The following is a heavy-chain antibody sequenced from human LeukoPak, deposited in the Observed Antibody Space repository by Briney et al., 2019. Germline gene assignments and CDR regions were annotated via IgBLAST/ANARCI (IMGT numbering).Heavy chain of an antibody. Sequence: GGSLRLSCAASGFTFSSYVMSWVRQAPGKGLEWVSAISNNGGYTYYADSVQGRFTISRDNSKSTLCLQMNSLRAEDTAVYYCAKQLGYCSDGSCYFPYWGQGTLVTVSS. J-gene: IGHJ4*02. V-gene: IGHV3-23*01. CDR3: AKQLGYCSDGSCYFPY. D-gene: IGHD2-15*01. CDR1: GFTFSSYV. CDR2: ISNNGGYT.